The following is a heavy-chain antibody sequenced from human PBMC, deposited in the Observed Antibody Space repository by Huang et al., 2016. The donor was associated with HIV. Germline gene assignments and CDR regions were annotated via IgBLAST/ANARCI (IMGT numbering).Heavy chain of an antibody. CDR1: GYTFTRYY. CDR3: ARGPGGAAAGYYFDY. J-gene: IGHJ4*02. Sequence: QVQLVQSGAAVKKAGASVKVSCKASGYTFTRYYMHWVRQAPGQGLEWMALTNPRGGSTSYAQEFQGRVTMTRDTSTSTVYMELSSLRSEDTAVYYCARGPGGAAAGYYFDYWGQGTLVTVSS. V-gene: IGHV1-46*03. D-gene: IGHD6-13*01. CDR2: TNPRGGST.